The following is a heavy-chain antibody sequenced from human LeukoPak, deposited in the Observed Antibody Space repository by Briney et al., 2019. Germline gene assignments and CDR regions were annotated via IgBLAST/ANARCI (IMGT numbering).Heavy chain of an antibody. CDR2: ISYDGSNK. CDR1: GFTFSYYG. V-gene: IGHV3-30*03. CDR3: ARISNSSSRSFDY. J-gene: IGHJ4*02. D-gene: IGHD6-6*01. Sequence: GGSLRLSCAASGFTFSYYGLHWVRQAPGKGLEWVALISYDGSNKDYADSVKGRFTISRDNAKNSLFLHMNSLRAEDTAVYYCARISNSSSRSFDYWGQGTLVTVSS.